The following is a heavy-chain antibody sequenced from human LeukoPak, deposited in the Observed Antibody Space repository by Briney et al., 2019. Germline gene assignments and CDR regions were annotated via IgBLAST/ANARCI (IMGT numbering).Heavy chain of an antibody. V-gene: IGHV4-34*01. CDR3: ARGDIVATILH. J-gene: IGHJ4*02. CDR2: INHSGST. Sequence: PSETLSLTCAVYGGSFSGYYWSWIRQHPGRGLEWIGEINHSGSTNYNPSLKSRVTISVDTSKNQFSLKLSSVTAADTAVYYCARGDIVATILHWGQGTLVTVSS. D-gene: IGHD5-12*01. CDR1: GGSFSGYY.